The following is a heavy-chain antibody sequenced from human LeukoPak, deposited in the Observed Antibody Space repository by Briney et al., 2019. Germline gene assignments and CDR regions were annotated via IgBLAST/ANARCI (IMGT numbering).Heavy chain of an antibody. CDR1: GFSVRSNY. V-gene: IGHV3-11*04. CDR2: IYSGGSTYSGGGT. CDR3: ARGGSGYSYGKIDS. J-gene: IGHJ4*02. Sequence: GGSLRLSCAASGFSVRSNYMSWVRQAPGKGLEWVSVIYSGGSTYSGGGTYYADSVKGRFTISRDNAKNSLYLQMNSLRDEDTAVYYCARGGSGYSYGKIDSWGQGILVTVSS. D-gene: IGHD5-18*01.